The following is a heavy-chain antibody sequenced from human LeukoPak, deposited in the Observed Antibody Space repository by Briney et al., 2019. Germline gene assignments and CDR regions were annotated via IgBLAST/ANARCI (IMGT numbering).Heavy chain of an antibody. Sequence: GGSLRLSCAASGFTFSNYAMAWVRQAPGKGLEWFSAITDSGGDTYYADSVKGRFTISRDNAKNSLYLQMNSLRAEDTAVYYCARGAKIAVAGYMDVWGKGTTVTVSS. CDR3: ARGAKIAVAGYMDV. V-gene: IGHV3-23*01. J-gene: IGHJ6*03. CDR1: GFTFSNYA. D-gene: IGHD6-19*01. CDR2: ITDSGGDT.